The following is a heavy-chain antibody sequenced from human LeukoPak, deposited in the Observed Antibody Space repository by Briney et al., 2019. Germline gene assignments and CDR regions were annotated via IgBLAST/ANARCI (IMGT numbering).Heavy chain of an antibody. CDR3: ARDLYYYMDV. Sequence: PSETLSLTCTVSGGSIISSSSSSYYWGWIRQPPGKGLEWVGAIYYSGSTYYNPSLKSRVTISVDTSKNQFSLKLSSVTAADTAVYYCARDLYYYMDVWGKGTTVTVSS. J-gene: IGHJ6*03. CDR2: IYYSGST. CDR1: GGSIISSSSSSYY. V-gene: IGHV4-39*07.